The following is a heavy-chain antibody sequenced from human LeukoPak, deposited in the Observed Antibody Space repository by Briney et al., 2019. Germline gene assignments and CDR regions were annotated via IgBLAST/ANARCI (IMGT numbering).Heavy chain of an antibody. V-gene: IGHV3-23*01. CDR2: ISGSGGST. CDR1: GFTFSSYA. Sequence: PGGSLRLSCAASGFTFSSYAMSWVRQAPGKGLEWVSAISGSGGSTYYADSVKGRFTISRDNSKNTLYLRMNSLRAEDTAVYYCARGGYYDSSGSRDAFDIWGQGTMVTVSS. J-gene: IGHJ3*02. D-gene: IGHD3-22*01. CDR3: ARGGYYDSSGSRDAFDI.